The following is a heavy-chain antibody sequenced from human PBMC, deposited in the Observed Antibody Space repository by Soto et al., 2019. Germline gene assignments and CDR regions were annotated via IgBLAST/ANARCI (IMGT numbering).Heavy chain of an antibody. Sequence: ASVKVSCKASGYTFTSYDINWVRQATGQGLEWMGWMNPNSGNTGYAQKFQGRVTMTRNTSISTAYMELSSLRSEDTAVYYCVLDCSGGSCYLPYFDYWGQGTLVTVSS. J-gene: IGHJ4*02. D-gene: IGHD2-15*01. CDR3: VLDCSGGSCYLPYFDY. V-gene: IGHV1-8*01. CDR1: GYTFTSYD. CDR2: MNPNSGNT.